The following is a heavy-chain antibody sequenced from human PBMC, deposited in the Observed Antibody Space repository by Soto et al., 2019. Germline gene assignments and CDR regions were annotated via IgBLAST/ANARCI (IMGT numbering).Heavy chain of an antibody. V-gene: IGHV1-69*13. CDR3: ARIAPMDDGGKYYYEF. J-gene: IGHJ1*01. Sequence: GASVKVSCKTSGGTFSTFGISWVRQAPGQGLEWMGGIIPFFGTAEYSQKFEDRITITADESTNTVYMDLRSLTSEDTAIYYCARIAPMDDGGKYYYEFWDQGALLTGSS. CDR2: IIPFFGTA. CDR1: GGTFSTFG. D-gene: IGHD3-22*01.